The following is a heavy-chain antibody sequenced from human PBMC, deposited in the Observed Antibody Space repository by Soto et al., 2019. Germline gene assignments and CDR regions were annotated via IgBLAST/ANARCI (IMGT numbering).Heavy chain of an antibody. CDR3: ARRKGNWNYDY. J-gene: IGHJ4*02. CDR1: GFTFSKYW. CDR2: IKQDGSEK. V-gene: IGHV3-7*03. D-gene: IGHD1-7*01. Sequence: PGGSLRLSCAASGFTFSKYWMSWVRQAPGKGLEWVANIKQDGSEKYYVDSVRGRFTISRDNTKGSLYLQMNSLRAEDTAMYYCARRKGNWNYDYWGQGTLVTVSS.